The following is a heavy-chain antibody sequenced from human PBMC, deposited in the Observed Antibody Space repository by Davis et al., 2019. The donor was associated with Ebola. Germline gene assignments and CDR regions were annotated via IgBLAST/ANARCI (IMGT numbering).Heavy chain of an antibody. CDR1: GFTFSSYA. Sequence: GESLKISCAASGFTFSSYAMSWVRQAPGKGLEWVSAISGSGGSTYYADSVKGRFTISRDNSKNTLYLQMNSLRAEDTAVYYCAKDLEGSVAAANYFDYWGQGTLVTVSS. D-gene: IGHD6-13*01. CDR2: ISGSGGST. CDR3: AKDLEGSVAAANYFDY. V-gene: IGHV3-23*01. J-gene: IGHJ4*02.